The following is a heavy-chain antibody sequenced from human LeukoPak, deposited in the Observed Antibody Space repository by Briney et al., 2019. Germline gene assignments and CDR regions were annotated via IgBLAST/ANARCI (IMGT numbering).Heavy chain of an antibody. D-gene: IGHD5-18*01. CDR3: VREARGYHYTYFDY. CDR2: VSSGFHA. J-gene: IGHJ4*02. CDR1: GFTLGSHD. V-gene: IGHV3-13*01. Sequence: GGSLRLSCTASGFTLGSHDMHWGRQIPGQGLEWGAAVSSGFHAFFADSVQGRFTVSREDARNSLYLQMNSLRAGDTAVYYCVREARGYHYTYFDYWGQGTLVTVSS.